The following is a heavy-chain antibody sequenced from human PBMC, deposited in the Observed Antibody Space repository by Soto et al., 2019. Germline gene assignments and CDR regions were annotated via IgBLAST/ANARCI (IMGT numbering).Heavy chain of an antibody. V-gene: IGHV4-34*02. CDR2: ITHSGGT. Sequence: QVQLQQWGAGLLKPAETLSLTCASYGGSFSGYYWSWIRQSQGKGLVWIGEITHSGGTNYNPSRKSRVAISINTSRNWFSLRLSSLTAADTAVYYCARVLMLWGTIVPEGCSYHMDLWGKGTTVTVSS. D-gene: IGHD3-16*01. CDR1: GGSFSGYY. CDR3: ARVLMLWGTIVPEGCSYHMDL. J-gene: IGHJ6*03.